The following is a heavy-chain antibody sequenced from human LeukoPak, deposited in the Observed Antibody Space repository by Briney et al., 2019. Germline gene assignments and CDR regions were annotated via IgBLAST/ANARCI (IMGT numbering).Heavy chain of an antibody. CDR2: IYTSGST. D-gene: IGHD6-6*01. Sequence: SETLSLTCTVSGGSISSYYWSWIRQPAGKGLEWIGRIYTSGSTNYNPSLKGRVTMSVDTSKNQFSLKLSSVTAADTAVYYCARDSSSSAHDAFDIWGQGTMVTVSS. CDR3: ARDSSSSAHDAFDI. J-gene: IGHJ3*02. CDR1: GGSISSYY. V-gene: IGHV4-4*07.